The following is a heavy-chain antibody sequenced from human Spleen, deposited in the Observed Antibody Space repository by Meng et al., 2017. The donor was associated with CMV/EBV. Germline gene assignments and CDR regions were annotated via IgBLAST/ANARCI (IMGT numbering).Heavy chain of an antibody. CDR2: MNPNSGNT. V-gene: IGHV1-8*01. J-gene: IGHJ6*02. CDR3: ARGFGSYYDFWSGSAYYYYGMDV. Sequence: ASVKVSCKASGYTFTSYDINWVRQATGQGLEWMGWMNPNSGNTGYAQKFQGRVTMTRNTSISTAYMELSSLRSEDTAVYYCARGFGSYYDFWSGSAYYYYGMDVWGQGTTVTVSS. CDR1: GYTFTSYD. D-gene: IGHD3-3*01.